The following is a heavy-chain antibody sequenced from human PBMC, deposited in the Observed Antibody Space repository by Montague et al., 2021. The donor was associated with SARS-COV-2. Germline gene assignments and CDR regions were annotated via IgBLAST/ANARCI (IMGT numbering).Heavy chain of an antibody. J-gene: IGHJ4*02. V-gene: IGHV4-59*01. CDR1: GGSISGYY. CDR2: IYYTGST. D-gene: IGHD3-10*01. Sequence: SETLSLTCTVSGGSISGYYWTWIRQPPGKGLEWLGHIYYTGSTKYNPSLRSRVTISADTSKNHFSLKLRSVTAADTAVYYCAREISGPDYFDYWGQGTLVTVSS. CDR3: AREISGPDYFDY.